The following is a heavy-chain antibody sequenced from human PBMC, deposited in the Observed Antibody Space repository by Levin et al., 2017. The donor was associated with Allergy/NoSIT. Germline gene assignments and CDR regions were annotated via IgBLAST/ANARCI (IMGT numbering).Heavy chain of an antibody. Sequence: RSGGSLRLSCAASGFTFSDYYMSWIRQAPGKGLEWVSYISSSSSYTNYADSVKGRFTISRDNAKNSLYLQMNSLRAEDTAVYYCARDKVTMDYGSGYYYYYMDVWGKGTTVTVSS. V-gene: IGHV3-11*05. J-gene: IGHJ6*03. CDR1: GFTFSDYY. CDR3: ARDKVTMDYGSGYYYYYMDV. D-gene: IGHD3-10*01. CDR2: ISSSSSYT.